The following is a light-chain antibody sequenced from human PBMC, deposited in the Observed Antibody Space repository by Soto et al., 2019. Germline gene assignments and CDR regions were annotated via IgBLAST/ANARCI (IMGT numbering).Light chain of an antibody. V-gene: IGKV1-5*03. CDR3: QQYNSYWT. Sequence: DIQMTQSPSTLSASVGDRVTITCQASQSVSIWLAWYQQKPGKAPKLLIYKASSLKSGVPSRFSGSGSGTEFTLTISSLQPDDFATYYCQQYNSYWTFGQGTKVEMK. CDR1: QSVSIW. J-gene: IGKJ1*01. CDR2: KAS.